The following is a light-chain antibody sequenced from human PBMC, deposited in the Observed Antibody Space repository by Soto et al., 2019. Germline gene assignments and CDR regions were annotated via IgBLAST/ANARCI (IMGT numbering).Light chain of an antibody. CDR3: QQSYTAPLT. J-gene: IGKJ4*01. Sequence: DIQMTQSPSSLSASVGDRVTITCRASQSISTYLNWYQQKPGKAPNPLIFAASTLQSGVPSRFSGSGSGTDFTLTIRSLQPEDFATYYCQQSYTAPLTFGGGTKVEIK. CDR1: QSISTY. CDR2: AAS. V-gene: IGKV1-39*01.